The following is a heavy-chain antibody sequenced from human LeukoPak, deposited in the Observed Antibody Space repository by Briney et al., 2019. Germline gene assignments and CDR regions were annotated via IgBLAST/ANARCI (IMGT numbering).Heavy chain of an antibody. Sequence: GGSLRLSCAASGFTFSSYAMSWVRQAPGKGLEWVSAISGSVGSTYYADSAKGRFTISRDNPKNTLYLQITSLRPEDTALYYCAKWADPWGQGTLVTVSS. CDR1: GFTFSSYA. V-gene: IGHV3-23*01. CDR3: AKWADP. J-gene: IGHJ5*02. CDR2: ISGSVGST.